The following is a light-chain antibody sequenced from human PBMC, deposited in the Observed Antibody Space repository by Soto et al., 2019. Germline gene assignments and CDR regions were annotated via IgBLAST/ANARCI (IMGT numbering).Light chain of an antibody. CDR1: QSVSSSY. CDR3: QQDYNLPFT. Sequence: ENVLTQSPGTLSLSPWERATLSCRASQSVSSSYLAWYQQKAGQAPRLLISGASTRATGIPARFSGSGSGTDFTLTISSLQAEDFAVYYCQQDYNLPFTFGQGTRLEIK. J-gene: IGKJ5*01. CDR2: GAS. V-gene: IGKV3D-7*01.